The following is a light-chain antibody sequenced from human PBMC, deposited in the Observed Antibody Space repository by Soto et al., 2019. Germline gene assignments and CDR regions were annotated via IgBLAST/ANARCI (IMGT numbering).Light chain of an antibody. J-gene: IGKJ3*01. CDR2: AAS. Sequence: DIQMTQSPSSLSASVGDRVTITCRASQGISNYLAWYQQKPGKVPKLVISAASTLQSGAPSRLSGSGSGTDFTLTISSLQPEDVATYYCQNYNSAPFTFGPGTKVHIK. CDR1: QGISNY. V-gene: IGKV1-27*01. CDR3: QNYNSAPFT.